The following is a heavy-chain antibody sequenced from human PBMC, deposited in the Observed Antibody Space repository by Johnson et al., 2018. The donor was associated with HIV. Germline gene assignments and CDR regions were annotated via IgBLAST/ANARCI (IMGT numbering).Heavy chain of an antibody. CDR2: TQYDGSKT. CDR1: GFTFSSYG. CDR3: AKETRDSRSAFDV. D-gene: IGHD3-22*01. J-gene: IGHJ3*01. V-gene: IGHV3-30*02. Sequence: QVQLLESGGGVVQPGGSLRLSCAATGFTFSSYGMHWVRQAPGTGLEWVAFTQYDGSKTYYGDSVRGRLTISRNNSKKTLYLEINSLRTEETAIYLCAKETRDSRSAFDVWGQGTMVTVSS.